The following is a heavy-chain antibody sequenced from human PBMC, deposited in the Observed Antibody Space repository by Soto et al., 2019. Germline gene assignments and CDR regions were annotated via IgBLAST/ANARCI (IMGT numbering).Heavy chain of an antibody. D-gene: IGHD6-19*01. CDR2: TNSDGSDT. CDR1: GFTFSTYW. Sequence: GGSLRLSCAASGFTFSTYWMYWVRQAPGKGLVWVSRTNSDGSDTSYADSVKGRFTISRDNAKNTLYLQMNSLRAEDTAVYYCARDRGWSLFDYWGQGTLVTVSS. J-gene: IGHJ4*02. CDR3: ARDRGWSLFDY. V-gene: IGHV3-74*01.